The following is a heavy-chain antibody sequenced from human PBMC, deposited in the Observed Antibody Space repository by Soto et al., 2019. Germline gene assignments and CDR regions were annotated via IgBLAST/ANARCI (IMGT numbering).Heavy chain of an antibody. CDR1: GGSFSGYY. J-gene: IGHJ4*02. CDR2: INHSGST. V-gene: IGHV4-34*01. D-gene: IGHD3-9*01. CDR3: ARASVVYDILTGYHHPRGNFDY. Sequence: PSETLSLTCAVYGGSFSGYYWSWIRQPPGKGLEWIGEINHSGSTNYNPSLKSRVTISVDTSKNQFSLKLSSVTAADTAVYYCARASVVYDILTGYHHPRGNFDYWGQGTLVTVSS.